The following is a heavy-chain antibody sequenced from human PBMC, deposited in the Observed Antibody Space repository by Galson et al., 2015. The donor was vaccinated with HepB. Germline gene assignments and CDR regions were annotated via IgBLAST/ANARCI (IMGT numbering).Heavy chain of an antibody. D-gene: IGHD3-10*01. V-gene: IGHV3-30*04. CDR1: GFTFSRYA. CDR3: ARDCSIRRLWFVELCGPDN. J-gene: IGHJ4*02. Sequence: SLRLACAASGFTFSRYAMHGVRQAPGKGLVWVAAISYEGNYKYSADSVMGRFTISRDNSKNRLYLEMNSLRVEDTAVYYCARDCSIRRLWFVELCGPDNWGQGTQVTVSS. CDR2: ISYEGNYK.